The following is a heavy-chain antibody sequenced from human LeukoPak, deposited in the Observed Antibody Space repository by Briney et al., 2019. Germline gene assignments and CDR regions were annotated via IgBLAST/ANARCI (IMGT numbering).Heavy chain of an antibody. V-gene: IGHV4-34*01. Sequence: SETLSLTCAVYGGSFSGYYWSWIRQPPGKGLEWIGEINHSGSTNYNPSLKSRVTISVDTSKNQFSLKLSSVTAADTAVYYCASSGDYDGGIDYWGQGTLVTVSS. CDR1: GGSFSGYY. D-gene: IGHD4-17*01. CDR2: INHSGST. J-gene: IGHJ4*02. CDR3: ASSGDYDGGIDY.